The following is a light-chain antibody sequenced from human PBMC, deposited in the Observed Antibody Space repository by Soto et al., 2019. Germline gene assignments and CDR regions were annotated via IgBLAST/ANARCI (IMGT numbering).Light chain of an antibody. CDR3: QQCGSSLPWT. V-gene: IGKV3-20*01. CDR1: QIISSAY. Sequence: IVLTQSPGTLSLSPGDRATLSCRASQIISSAYLAWYQQRPGQAPRLLIYASSSRATGIPDRFSGSGSGTDFTLTISRLEPEDFAVYYCQQCGSSLPWTFGQGTKVEMK. J-gene: IGKJ1*01. CDR2: ASS.